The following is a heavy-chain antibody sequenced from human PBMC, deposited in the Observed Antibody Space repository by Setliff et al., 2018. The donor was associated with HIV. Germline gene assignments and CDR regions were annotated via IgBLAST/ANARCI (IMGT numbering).Heavy chain of an antibody. CDR2: ISGSGGST. CDR1: GFTFSSYA. D-gene: IGHD3-22*01. V-gene: IGHV3-23*01. CDR3: AKAYYYDSSGYSRYYYYYGMDV. Sequence: GGSLRLSCAASGFTFSSYAMSWVRQAPGKGLEWVSAISGSGGSTYYADSVKGRFTISRDNSKNTLYLQMNSLRAEDTAVYYCAKAYYYDSSGYSRYYYYYGMDVWGQGTTVTV. J-gene: IGHJ6*02.